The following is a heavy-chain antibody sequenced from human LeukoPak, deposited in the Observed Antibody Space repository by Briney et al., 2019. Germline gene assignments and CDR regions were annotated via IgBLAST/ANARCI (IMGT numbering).Heavy chain of an antibody. J-gene: IGHJ6*03. CDR1: GGSISSSSYY. CDR3: ARVGATSMKYYYYYYYMDV. D-gene: IGHD1-26*01. Sequence: PSETLSLTCTVSGGSISSSSYYWGWIRQPPGKGLEWIGSIYYSGSTYYNPSLKSRVTISVDTSKNQFSLKLSSVTAADTAVYYCARVGATSMKYYYYYYYMDVWGKGTTVTVSS. CDR2: IYYSGST. V-gene: IGHV4-39*07.